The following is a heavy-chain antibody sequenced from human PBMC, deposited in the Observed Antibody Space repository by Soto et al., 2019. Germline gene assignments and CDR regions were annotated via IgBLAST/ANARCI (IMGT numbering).Heavy chain of an antibody. CDR3: ARGRRALNFDP. CDR2: IYYSGST. V-gene: IGHV4-59*01. CDR1: GGSISSYY. J-gene: IGHJ5*02. Sequence: SETLSLTCTVSGGSISSYYWSWIRQPPGKGLEWIGYIYYSGSTNYNPSLKSRVTISVDTSKNQFSLKLSSVTAADTAVYYCARGRRALNFDPWGQGTLVTVSS.